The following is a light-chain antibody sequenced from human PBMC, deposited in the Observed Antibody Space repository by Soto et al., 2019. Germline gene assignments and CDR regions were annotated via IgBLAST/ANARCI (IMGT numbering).Light chain of an antibody. Sequence: QSVLTQPPSVSGAPGQRVTISCTGSSSNIGAGYDVHWYQQLPGTAPKLLIYGNSNRPSGVPDRFSGSKSGTSASLAITGLQAEDKADYYRQSYDSSLSGYVFGTGTKVTVL. CDR3: QSYDSSLSGYV. CDR1: SSNIGAGYD. CDR2: GNS. J-gene: IGLJ1*01. V-gene: IGLV1-40*01.